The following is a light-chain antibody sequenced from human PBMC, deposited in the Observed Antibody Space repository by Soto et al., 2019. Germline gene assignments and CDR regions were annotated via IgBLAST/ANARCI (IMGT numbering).Light chain of an antibody. Sequence: EIVMTQSPATLSVSPGERASLSCRASQSVSSNLAWYQQKPGQAPRLLIYGASTRATGIPARFSGSGSGTEFTLTISSLQFEDFAVYYCQQYNDWLTFGQGTKVDI. J-gene: IGKJ1*01. V-gene: IGKV3-15*01. CDR2: GAS. CDR1: QSVSSN. CDR3: QQYNDWLT.